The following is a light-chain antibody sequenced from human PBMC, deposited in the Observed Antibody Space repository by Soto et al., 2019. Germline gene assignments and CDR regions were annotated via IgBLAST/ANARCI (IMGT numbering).Light chain of an antibody. CDR3: QQYNSYSPWT. V-gene: IGKV1-5*01. Sequence: DIQMTQSPSTLSASVGDRVTITCRASQSISSWLAWYQQEPGKAPKLLIYDASNLESGVPSRFRGSGSGTEFTLTISSLQPDDFATYYCQQYNSYSPWTFGQGTKVEIK. J-gene: IGKJ1*01. CDR1: QSISSW. CDR2: DAS.